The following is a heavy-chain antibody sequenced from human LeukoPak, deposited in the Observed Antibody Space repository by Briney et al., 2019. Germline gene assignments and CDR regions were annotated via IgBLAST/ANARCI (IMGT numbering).Heavy chain of an antibody. V-gene: IGHV3-48*01. J-gene: IGHJ3*02. D-gene: IGHD2-2*01. Sequence: GGSLRLSCAASGFTFNTDSMNWVRQAPGKGLEWVSYISSSSSSIYYADSVKGRFTISRDNAKNSLYLQMSSLRAEDTAVYYCATKRFCSSTRCQYAFDIGGQGTMVTVSS. CDR2: ISSSSSSI. CDR3: ATKRFCSSTRCQYAFDI. CDR1: GFTFNTDS.